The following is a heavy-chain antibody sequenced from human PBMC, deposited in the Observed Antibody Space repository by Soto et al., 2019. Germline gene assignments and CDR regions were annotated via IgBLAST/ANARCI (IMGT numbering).Heavy chain of an antibody. D-gene: IGHD3-10*01. CDR3: TRAGSDPGNFYISNYYAMDV. V-gene: IGHV3-64*04. J-gene: IGHJ6*02. Sequence: GGSLRLSCSASGFIFSESTIYWVRQVPGKGLEAISAVSTSGRSTYYADSVKDRFTISRDISSNTIYLHMTSLRADDTAIYYCTRAGSDPGNFYISNYYAMDVWGRGTTVTVSS. CDR2: VSTSGRST. CDR1: GFIFSEST.